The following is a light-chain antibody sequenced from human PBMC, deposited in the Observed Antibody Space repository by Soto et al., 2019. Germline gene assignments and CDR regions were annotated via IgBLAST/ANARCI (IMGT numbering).Light chain of an antibody. CDR1: QSISSW. CDR3: QQYNSYST. CDR2: DAS. Sequence: DIHMTQSPSTLSASVGDRVTITCRASQSISSWLAWYQQKPGKAPKLLIYDASSFESGVPSRFSGSGSGTEFTLTNSSLQPADFATYYCQQYNSYSTFGQGTKLEIK. J-gene: IGKJ2*01. V-gene: IGKV1-5*01.